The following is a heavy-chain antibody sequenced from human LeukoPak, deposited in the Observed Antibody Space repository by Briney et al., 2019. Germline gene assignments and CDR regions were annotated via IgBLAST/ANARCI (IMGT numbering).Heavy chain of an antibody. CDR1: GYSFTSYW. D-gene: IGHD6-13*01. CDR3: ARRSAAAGLDYYYMDV. J-gene: IGHJ6*03. CDR2: IYPGDSDT. Sequence: GESLKISCKGSGYSFTSYWIGWVRQMPGKGLEWMGIIYPGDSDTRYSPSFQGQVTISADKSISTAYLQWSSLKASDTAMYYCARRSAAAGLDYYYMDVWGKGTTVTVSS. V-gene: IGHV5-51*01.